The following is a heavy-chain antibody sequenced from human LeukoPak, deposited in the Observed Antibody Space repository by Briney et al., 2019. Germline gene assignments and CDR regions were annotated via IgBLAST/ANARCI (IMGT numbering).Heavy chain of an antibody. J-gene: IGHJ4*02. CDR3: ARSRDLECGPRGTTCYPVGKFYFDH. CDR2: ISHSGST. CDR1: GGPFSGYH. D-gene: IGHD2-2*01. V-gene: IGHV4-34*01. Sequence: SETLSLTCAVYGGPFSGYHWSWIRQSPGKGLEWIGHISHSGSTKYNPSLKSRVTISVDTSKSQFSLEVTSLTAADTAVYFCARSRDLECGPRGTTCYPVGKFYFDHWGQGNLVIVSS.